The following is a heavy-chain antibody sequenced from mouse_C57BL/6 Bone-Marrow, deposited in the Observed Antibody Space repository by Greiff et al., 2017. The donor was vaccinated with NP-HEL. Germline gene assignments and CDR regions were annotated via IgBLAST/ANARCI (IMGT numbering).Heavy chain of an antibody. Sequence: VQLQQPGAELVMPGASVKLSCKASGYTFTSYWMHWVKQRPGQGLEWIGEIDPSDSYTNYNQKFKGKSTLTVDKSSSTAYMQLSSLTSEDSAVYYCATSPPYYGSSYRYFDVWGTGTTVTVSS. D-gene: IGHD1-1*01. J-gene: IGHJ1*03. V-gene: IGHV1-69*01. CDR2: IDPSDSYT. CDR1: GYTFTSYW. CDR3: ATSPPYYGSSYRYFDV.